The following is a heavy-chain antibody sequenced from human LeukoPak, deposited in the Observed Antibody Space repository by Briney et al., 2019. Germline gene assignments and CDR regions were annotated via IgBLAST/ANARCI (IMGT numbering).Heavy chain of an antibody. CDR2: INPNSGGT. Sequence: GASVKVSCKASGYTFTGYYMHWVRQAPGQGLEWMGRINPNSGGTNYAQKFQGRVTMTRDTSISTAYMELSWLRSDDTAVYYCARDPFRIVGATIDCWGQGTLVTVSS. CDR1: GYTFTGYY. V-gene: IGHV1-2*06. CDR3: ARDPFRIVGATIDC. D-gene: IGHD1-26*01. J-gene: IGHJ4*02.